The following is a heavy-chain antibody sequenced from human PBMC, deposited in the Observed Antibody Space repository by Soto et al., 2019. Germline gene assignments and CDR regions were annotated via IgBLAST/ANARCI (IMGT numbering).Heavy chain of an antibody. CDR3: AGTSPFRPRAARQVGDYCGMDV. D-gene: IGHD6-6*01. CDR1: GGSFSGYY. CDR2: INHSGST. V-gene: IGHV4-34*01. Sequence: SETLSLTCAVYGGSFSGYYWSWIRQPPWKGLEWIGEINHSGSTNYNPSLKSRVTISVDTSKNQFSLKLSSVTAADTAVYYCAGTSPFRPRAARQVGDYCGMDVWGQGTTVTDSS. J-gene: IGHJ6*02.